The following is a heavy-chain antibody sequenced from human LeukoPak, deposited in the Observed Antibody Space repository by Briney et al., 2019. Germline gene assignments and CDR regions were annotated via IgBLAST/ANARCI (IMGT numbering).Heavy chain of an antibody. CDR3: ARRAGTGSWFDP. D-gene: IGHD6-19*01. CDR2: IYHSGST. J-gene: IGHJ5*02. Sequence: SETLSLTCTVSGYSISSGYYWGWIRQPPGKGLEWIGSIYHSGSTYYNPSLKSRVTISVDTSKNQFSLKLSSVTAADTAVYYCARRAGTGSWFDPWGQGTLVTVSS. V-gene: IGHV4-38-2*02. CDR1: GYSISSGYY.